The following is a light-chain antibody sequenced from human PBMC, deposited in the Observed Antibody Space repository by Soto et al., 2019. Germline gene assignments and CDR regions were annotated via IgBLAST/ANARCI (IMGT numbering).Light chain of an antibody. Sequence: DIQMTQSPSTLSASVGDRVTITCRASQSISSWLAWYQQKPGKAPKLLIFKASSLESGVPSRFSGSGSGTEFTLTISSLQPDDFATYYCQQYISTSLTFGGGTKVDIK. J-gene: IGKJ4*01. CDR2: KAS. V-gene: IGKV1-5*03. CDR1: QSISSW. CDR3: QQYISTSLT.